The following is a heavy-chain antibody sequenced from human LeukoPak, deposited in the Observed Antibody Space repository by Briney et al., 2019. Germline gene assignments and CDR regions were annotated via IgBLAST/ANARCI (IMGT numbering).Heavy chain of an antibody. CDR3: ARRAFGQLLFDY. CDR2: INHSGST. V-gene: IGHV4-34*01. CDR1: GGSFSGYY. Sequence: SETLSLTCAVYGGSFSGYYWSWIRQPPGKGLEWIGEINHSGSTNYNPSLKSRVTISVDTSKNQSSLKLSSVTAADTAVYYCARRAFGQLLFDYWGQGTLVTVSS. D-gene: IGHD2-2*01. J-gene: IGHJ4*02.